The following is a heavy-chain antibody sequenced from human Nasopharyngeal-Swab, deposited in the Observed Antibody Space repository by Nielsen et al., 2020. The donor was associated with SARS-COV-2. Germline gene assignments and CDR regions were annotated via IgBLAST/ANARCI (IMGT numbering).Heavy chain of an antibody. J-gene: IGHJ4*02. D-gene: IGHD2-8*01. CDR2: IKQDGSEK. CDR3: ARGASRVPPYGLFDY. V-gene: IGHV3-7*01. Sequence: WIRQPPGKGLEWVANIKQDGSEKYYVDSVKGRFTISRDNAKNSLYLQMNSLRAEDTAVYYCARGASRVPPYGLFDYWGQGTLVTVSS.